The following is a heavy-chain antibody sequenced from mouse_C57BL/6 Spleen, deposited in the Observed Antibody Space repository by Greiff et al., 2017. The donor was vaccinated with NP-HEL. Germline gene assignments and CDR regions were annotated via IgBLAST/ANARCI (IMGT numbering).Heavy chain of an antibody. J-gene: IGHJ2*01. V-gene: IGHV5-17*01. CDR1: GFTFSDYG. CDR3: ARDSSGYAYFDY. CDR2: ISSGSSTI. D-gene: IGHD3-2*02. Sequence: DVKLVESGGGLVKPGGSLKLSCAASGFTFSDYGMHWVRQAPEKGLEWVAYISSGSSTIYYADTVKGRFTISRDNAKNTLFLQMTSLRSEDTAMYYCARDSSGYAYFDYWGQGTTLTVSS.